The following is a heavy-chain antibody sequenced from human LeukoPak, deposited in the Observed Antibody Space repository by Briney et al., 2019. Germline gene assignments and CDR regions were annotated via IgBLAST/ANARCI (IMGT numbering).Heavy chain of an antibody. J-gene: IGHJ4*02. CDR3: AKDQGWTATYTDY. Sequence: GGSLRLSCAASGFTFSSYAMNWVRQVPGKRLEWVSGISGSGRTTYYADSVKGRFTISRDNSRNTLYLQMNSLRAEDTAIYYCAKDQGWTATYTDYWGQGTLVTVSS. D-gene: IGHD2-2*02. CDR1: GFTFSSYA. V-gene: IGHV3-23*01. CDR2: ISGSGRTT.